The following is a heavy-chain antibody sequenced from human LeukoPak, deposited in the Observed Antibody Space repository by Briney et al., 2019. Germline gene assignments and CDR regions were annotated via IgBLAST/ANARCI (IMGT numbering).Heavy chain of an antibody. V-gene: IGHV1-2*02. Sequence: ASVKLSCKASGYTFTGYYLHWVRQAPGQGLEWMGWINPNSGGINYVQKFQGRVTMTRDTSSSTAYMELNGLGSDNTAVYYCARVVVVSVGTTKILDSWGQGTLVTVSS. J-gene: IGHJ4*02. CDR1: GYTFTGYY. CDR3: ARVVVVSVGTTKILDS. CDR2: INPNSGGI. D-gene: IGHD2-2*01.